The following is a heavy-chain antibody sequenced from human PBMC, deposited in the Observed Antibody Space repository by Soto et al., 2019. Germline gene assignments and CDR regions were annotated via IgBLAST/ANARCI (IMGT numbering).Heavy chain of an antibody. V-gene: IGHV4-61*01. J-gene: IGHJ4*02. CDR2: IYYSGST. Sequence: PSETLSLTCTVSGGSVSSGSYYWSWIRQPPGKGLEWIGYIYYSGSTNYNPSLKSRVTISVDTSKNQFSLKLSSVTAADTAVYYCARDSGYYDFDYWGQGTLVTVSS. D-gene: IGHD3-22*01. CDR3: ARDSGYYDFDY. CDR1: GGSVSSGSYY.